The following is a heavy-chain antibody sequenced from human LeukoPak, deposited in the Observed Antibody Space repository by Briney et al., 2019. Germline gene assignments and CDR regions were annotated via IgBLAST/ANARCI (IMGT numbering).Heavy chain of an antibody. D-gene: IGHD3-3*01. J-gene: IGHJ6*02. CDR3: ARGTYYDFWSGYYYYYYGMDV. Sequence: ASVKVSCKASGYTFTSYYMHWVRQAPGQGLEWMGIINPSGGSTNYAQKFQGRVTMTRDTSTSTVYMELSSLRSEDTAVYYCARGTYYDFWSGYYYYYYGMDVWGQGTTVTVSS. CDR1: GYTFTSYY. CDR2: INPSGGST. V-gene: IGHV1-46*01.